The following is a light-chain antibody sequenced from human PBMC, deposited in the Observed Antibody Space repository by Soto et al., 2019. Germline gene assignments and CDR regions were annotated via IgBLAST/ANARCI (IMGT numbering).Light chain of an antibody. CDR1: SSDVGGYNY. J-gene: IGLJ2*01. CDR3: CSYAGSNTVV. Sequence: QSALAQPPSASGSPGQSVTISCAGTSSDVGGYNYVSWYQLHPGKAPKLIIYEVTERPSGVPDRFSGSKSGNTASLTVSGLQTEDEADYHCCSYAGSNTVVFGGGTKLTVL. CDR2: EVT. V-gene: IGLV2-8*01.